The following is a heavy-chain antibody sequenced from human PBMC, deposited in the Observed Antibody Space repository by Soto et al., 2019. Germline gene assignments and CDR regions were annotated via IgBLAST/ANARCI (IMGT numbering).Heavy chain of an antibody. V-gene: IGHV1-69*02. Sequence: SVKVSCKASGGTFSSYTISWVRQAPGQGLEWMGRIIPILGIANYAQKFQGRVTITADKSTSTAYMELSSLRSEDTAVYYCARIRYGGNSRYYYYGMDVWGQGTTVTVSS. J-gene: IGHJ6*02. CDR3: ARIRYGGNSRYYYYGMDV. D-gene: IGHD2-21*02. CDR1: GGTFSSYT. CDR2: IIPILGIA.